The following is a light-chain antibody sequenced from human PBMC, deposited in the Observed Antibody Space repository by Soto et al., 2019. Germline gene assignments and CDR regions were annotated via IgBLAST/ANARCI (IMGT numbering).Light chain of an antibody. CDR1: QSVRSSF. V-gene: IGKV3-20*01. J-gene: IGKJ1*01. CDR2: GAS. Sequence: DIVMTQSPATPSVSPGQRSTLSCRASQSVRSSFLAWYQQKPGQAPSFLIYGASSRATGIPDRFSGGGSGTDFTLPISRMEPEDFAVYYCQQYGSSGTFCQGTKVDNK. CDR3: QQYGSSGT.